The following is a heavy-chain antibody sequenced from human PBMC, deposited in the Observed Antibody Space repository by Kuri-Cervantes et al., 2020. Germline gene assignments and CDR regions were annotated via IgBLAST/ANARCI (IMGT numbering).Heavy chain of an antibody. Sequence: ESLKISCAVSGGSLSGYYWSFIRQPPGKGLEWIGGIGHTGSTNYNPSLQSRVTISVDTSKNQFSLKLSSVTAADTAVYYCARETSGWNHFDYWGQGTLVTVSS. J-gene: IGHJ4*02. CDR3: ARETSGWNHFDY. V-gene: IGHV4-34*01. D-gene: IGHD6-25*01. CDR2: IGHTGST. CDR1: GGSLSGYY.